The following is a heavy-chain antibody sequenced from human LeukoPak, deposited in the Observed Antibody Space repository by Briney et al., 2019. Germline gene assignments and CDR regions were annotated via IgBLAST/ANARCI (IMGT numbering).Heavy chain of an antibody. CDR1: GGSFSDYY. J-gene: IGHJ4*02. CDR3: ALATAGYGSGFDY. V-gene: IGHV4-30-4*01. D-gene: IGHD3-10*01. Sequence: SETLSLTCAVYGGSFSDYYWSWIRQPPGKGLEWIGYIYYSGSTYYNPSLKSRVTISVDTSKNQFSLKLSSVTAADTAVYYCALATAGYGSGFDYWGQGTLVTVSS. CDR2: IYYSGST.